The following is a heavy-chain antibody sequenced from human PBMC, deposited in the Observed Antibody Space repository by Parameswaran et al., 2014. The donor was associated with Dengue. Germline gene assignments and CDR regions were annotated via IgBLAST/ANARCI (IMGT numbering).Heavy chain of an antibody. J-gene: IGHJ5*02. V-gene: IGHV3-74*01. D-gene: IGHD3-10*01. CDR3: ARDPFGEVWFDP. Sequence: VRQMPGKGLVWVSRINSDGSSTSYADSVKGRFTISRDNAKNTLYLQMNSLRAEDTAVYYCARDPFGEVWFDPWGQGTLVTVSS. CDR2: INSDGSST.